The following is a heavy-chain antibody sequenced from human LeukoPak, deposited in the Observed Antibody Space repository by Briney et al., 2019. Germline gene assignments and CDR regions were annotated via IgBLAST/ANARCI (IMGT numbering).Heavy chain of an antibody. CDR1: GGSISSGGYY. Sequence: SETLSLTCTVSGGSISSGGYYWSWIRQHPGKGLEWIGYIYYSGSTYYNPSLKRRVTISVDTSKNQFSLKLSSVTAADTAVYYCARDRVSQKNWFDPWGQGTLVTVSS. CDR3: ARDRVSQKNWFDP. CDR2: IYYSGST. J-gene: IGHJ5*02. V-gene: IGHV4-31*03.